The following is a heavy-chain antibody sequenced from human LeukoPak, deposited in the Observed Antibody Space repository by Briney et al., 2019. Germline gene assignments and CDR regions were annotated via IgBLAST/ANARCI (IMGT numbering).Heavy chain of an antibody. CDR3: ARGPHTGVNYYDSSGYYY. V-gene: IGHV4-34*01. Sequence: SETLSLTCAVYGGSFSGYYWSWIRQPPGKGLEWIGEINHSGSTNYNPSLKSRVTISVGTSKNQFSLKLSSVTAADTAVYYCARGPHTGVNYYDSSGYYYWGQGTLVTVSS. CDR2: INHSGST. J-gene: IGHJ4*02. CDR1: GGSFSGYY. D-gene: IGHD3-22*01.